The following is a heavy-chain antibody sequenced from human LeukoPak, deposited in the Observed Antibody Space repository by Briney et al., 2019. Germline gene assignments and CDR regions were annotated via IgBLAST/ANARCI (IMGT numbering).Heavy chain of an antibody. D-gene: IGHD6-19*01. J-gene: IGHJ4*02. CDR2: INPNSGGT. V-gene: IGHV1-2*02. CDR1: GYTFTGYY. CDR3: ARAYSSVWTVDY. Sequence: ASVKVSCKASGYTFTGYYMHWVRQAPGQGLEWMGWINPNSGGTSYAQKFQGRVTKTRDTSITTAYMELSRLRSDDTAVYYCARAYSSVWTVDYWGQGTLVTVSS.